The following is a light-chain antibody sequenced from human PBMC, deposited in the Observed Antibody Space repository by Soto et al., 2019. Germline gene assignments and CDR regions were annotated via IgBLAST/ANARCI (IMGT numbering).Light chain of an antibody. Sequence: EIVMTQSPATLSVSPGERATLSCRASQSVSSNLAWYQQKPGQAPRLLIYDASARATGLPARFSGSGSGTEFTLTIRSLQSEDFAVYYCQQYHNWPRTFGQGTKVEI. CDR2: DAS. CDR3: QQYHNWPRT. CDR1: QSVSSN. V-gene: IGKV3-15*01. J-gene: IGKJ1*01.